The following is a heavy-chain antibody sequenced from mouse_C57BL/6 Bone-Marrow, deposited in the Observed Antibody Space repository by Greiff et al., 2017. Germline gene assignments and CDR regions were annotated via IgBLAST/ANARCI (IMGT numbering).Heavy chain of an antibody. Sequence: EVQGVESGGGLVQPGGSLKLSCAASGFTFSDYGMAWVRQAPRKGPEWVAFISNLAYSIYYADTVTGRFTISRENAKNTLYLEMSSLRSEDTAMYYCARTFYYAMDYWGQGPSVTVSS. CDR2: ISNLAYSI. CDR1: GFTFSDYG. J-gene: IGHJ4*01. V-gene: IGHV5-15*01. CDR3: ARTFYYAMDY.